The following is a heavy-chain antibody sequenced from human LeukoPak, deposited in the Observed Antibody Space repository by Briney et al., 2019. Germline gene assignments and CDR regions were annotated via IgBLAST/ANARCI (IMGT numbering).Heavy chain of an antibody. Sequence: SETLSLTCAVYGGSFSGCYWSWIRQPPGKGLEWIGDINHSGSTNYNPSLKSRVTISVDTSKNQFSLKLSPVTAADTAVYYCARVAGSCYDYWGQGTLVTVSS. CDR2: INHSGST. D-gene: IGHD2-15*01. J-gene: IGHJ4*02. CDR1: GGSFSGCY. CDR3: ARVAGSCYDY. V-gene: IGHV4-34*01.